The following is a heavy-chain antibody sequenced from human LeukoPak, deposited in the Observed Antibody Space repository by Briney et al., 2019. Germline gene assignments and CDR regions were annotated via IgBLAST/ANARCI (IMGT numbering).Heavy chain of an antibody. V-gene: IGHV3-21*01. D-gene: IGHD2-15*01. Sequence: PGGSLRLSCAASGFTFSSYSVNWVRQAPGKGLEWVSSISSSSSYVYYADSVKGRFTISRDNTKNSLYLQMNSLRAEDTAVYYCAKDGAPYCSGATCYSAADYWGQGTLVTVSS. J-gene: IGHJ4*02. CDR2: ISSSSSYV. CDR1: GFTFSSYS. CDR3: AKDGAPYCSGATCYSAADY.